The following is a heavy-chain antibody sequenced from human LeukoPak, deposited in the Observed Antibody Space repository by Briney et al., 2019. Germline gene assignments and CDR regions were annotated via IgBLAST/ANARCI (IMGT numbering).Heavy chain of an antibody. V-gene: IGHV1-2*02. J-gene: IGHJ4*02. D-gene: IGHD6-25*01. CDR2: ISPIDGGT. Sequence: GASVKVSCKGSGYTITVHNMHWMRQAPGQALEWMGWISPIDGGTNYAQSFQGRVTLTRDTSLNTVYMEVSSLRSDDAARYYSAVSIQAAAIPAFDLWGQGPLVTVSS. CDR3: AVSIQAAAIPAFDL. CDR1: GYTITVHN.